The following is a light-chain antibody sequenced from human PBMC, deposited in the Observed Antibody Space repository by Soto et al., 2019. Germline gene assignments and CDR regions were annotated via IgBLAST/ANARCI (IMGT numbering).Light chain of an antibody. CDR2: GVT. CDR1: GSDIGAYNF. Sequence: QSALAQPPSASGSPGQSVTISCTGSGSDIGAYNFVSWYQQHPGKAPKLMIFGVTERPSGVPDRFSGSKSGNTASLTVSWLQADEEAVYYCYSYAGRNIWVFGGGTKLTVL. CDR3: YSYAGRNIWV. V-gene: IGLV2-8*01. J-gene: IGLJ3*02.